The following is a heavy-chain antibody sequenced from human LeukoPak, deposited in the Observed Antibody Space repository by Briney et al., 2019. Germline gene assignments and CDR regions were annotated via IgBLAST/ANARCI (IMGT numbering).Heavy chain of an antibody. J-gene: IGHJ3*02. D-gene: IGHD3-10*01. Sequence: PSETLSLTCTVSGGSISSSSYYWSWIRQPAGKGLEWIGRIYTSGSTNYNPSLKSRVTMSVDTSKNQFSLKLSSVTAADTAVYYCSRVVNDGSGSYGAIDIWGQGTMVTVSS. CDR1: GGSISSSSYY. CDR2: IYTSGST. V-gene: IGHV4-61*02. CDR3: SRVVNDGSGSYGAIDI.